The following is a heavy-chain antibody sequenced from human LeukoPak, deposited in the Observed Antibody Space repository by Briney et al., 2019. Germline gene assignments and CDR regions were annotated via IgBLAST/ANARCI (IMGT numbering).Heavy chain of an antibody. CDR3: AKAVDDYFFDY. V-gene: IGHV3-23*01. D-gene: IGHD2-21*02. Sequence: GGSLILSCAASGFTFNTYAMSWVRQAPGKGLEWVSGIGGSGSSTYYAESVKGRFTISRDNSKNTLYLQMNSLRAEDTAAYYCAKAVDDYFFDYWGQGTLVTVSS. J-gene: IGHJ4*02. CDR2: IGGSGSST. CDR1: GFTFNTYA.